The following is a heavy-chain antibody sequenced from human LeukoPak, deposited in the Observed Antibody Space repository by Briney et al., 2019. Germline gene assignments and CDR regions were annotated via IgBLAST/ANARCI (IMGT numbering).Heavy chain of an antibody. CDR1: GGSISSGSYY. CDR3: ARVNYSDSSGRPFDY. D-gene: IGHD3-22*01. V-gene: IGHV4-61*02. CDR2: IYTSEST. J-gene: IGHJ4*02. Sequence: PSETLSLTCTVSGGSISSGSYYWSWIRQTAGKGLEWIGRIYTSESTNYNPSLKSRVTISLDTSNNQFSLNLSSVTAADTAVYYCARVNYSDSSGRPFDYWGQGVLVTVSP.